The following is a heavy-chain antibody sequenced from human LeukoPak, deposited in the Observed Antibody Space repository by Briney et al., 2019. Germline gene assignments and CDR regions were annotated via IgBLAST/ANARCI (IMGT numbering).Heavy chain of an antibody. CDR2: INHSGST. J-gene: IGHJ3*02. D-gene: IGHD2-2*01. CDR3: ARGSVNYCSSTSCSGAFDI. V-gene: IGHV4-34*01. CDR1: GVSFSGYY. Sequence: SETLSLTCAVYGVSFSGYYWSSIRQPPGKGLEWIGEINHSGSTNYNPSLKSRVTISVDTSKNQFSLKLSSVTAADTAVYYCARGSVNYCSSTSCSGAFDIWGQGTMVTVSS.